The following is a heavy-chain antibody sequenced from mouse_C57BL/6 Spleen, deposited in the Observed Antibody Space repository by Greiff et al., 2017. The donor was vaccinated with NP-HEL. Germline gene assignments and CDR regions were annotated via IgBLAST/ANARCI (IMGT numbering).Heavy chain of an antibody. V-gene: IGHV1-50*01. J-gene: IGHJ4*01. CDR1: GYTFTSYW. D-gene: IGHD3-1*01. CDR3: GRRAARGCYAMGY. CDR2: IDPSDSYT. Sequence: QVQLQQPGPELVKPGASVKLSCKASGYTFTSYWMQWVKQRPGQGLEWIGEIDPSDSYTNYNQKFKGKATLTVDTSSSTAYMQLRSLTSEDSAVYYCGRRAARGCYAMGYWGQGTSVTVAS.